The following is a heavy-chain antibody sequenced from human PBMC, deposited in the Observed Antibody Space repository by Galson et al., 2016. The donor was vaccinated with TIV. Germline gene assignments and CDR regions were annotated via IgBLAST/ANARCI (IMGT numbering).Heavy chain of an antibody. CDR1: GYSFTNYW. CDR2: FDPSDSYI. D-gene: IGHD5/OR15-5a*01. Sequence: QSGAEVKKPGESLRISCKGSGYSFTNYWINWVRQMPGKGLEWMGRFDPSDSYINYSPSFEGHVTISADRSITTAYLHWSSLRASDTAIYYCARGVSTGSGWLDPWGQGTLVTVSS. CDR3: ARGVSTGSGWLDP. V-gene: IGHV5-10-1*01. J-gene: IGHJ5*02.